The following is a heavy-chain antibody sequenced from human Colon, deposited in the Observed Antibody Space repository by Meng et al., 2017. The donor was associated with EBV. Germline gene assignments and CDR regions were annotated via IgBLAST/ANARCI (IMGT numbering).Heavy chain of an antibody. Sequence: SGRGVANCSDPRCLTCYVSGGSISRCGVYCGARRPPPGKGLEWGGSIYYAGTTYTNPSLRTRVTMSKETSKSQVSLKLSAVTAADTAVYYCAKSDWNDLNYFDPWGQGTLVTVSS. CDR2: IYYAGTT. CDR1: GGSISRCGVY. CDR3: AKSDWNDLNYFDP. D-gene: IGHD1-1*01. V-gene: IGHV4-39*01. J-gene: IGHJ5*02.